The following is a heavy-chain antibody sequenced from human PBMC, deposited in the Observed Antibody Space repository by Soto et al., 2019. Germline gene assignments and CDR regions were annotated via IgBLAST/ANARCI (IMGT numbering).Heavy chain of an antibody. J-gene: IGHJ4*02. Sequence: EVQLVESGGGLVQPGGSLRLSCAVSGFTFSSFWMHWVRQAPGEGLVWVSRINTDGSSTSYADSVKGRFTISRDNAKNTLYLQMNSQRVEDTDMYYCAKRGVDTFGLSYWGQGTLVTVSS. D-gene: IGHD3-10*01. CDR1: GFTFSSFW. CDR2: INTDGSST. V-gene: IGHV3-74*01. CDR3: AKRGVDTFGLSY.